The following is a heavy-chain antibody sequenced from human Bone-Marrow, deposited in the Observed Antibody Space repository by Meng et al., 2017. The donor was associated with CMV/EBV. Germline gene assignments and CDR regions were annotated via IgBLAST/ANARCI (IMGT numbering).Heavy chain of an antibody. CDR1: GDSVRSGDDY. Sequence: SETLSLTCTVAGDSVRSGDDYWTWIRQPPGKGLEWIGNIHSSGSANYSPSLKSRVIMSVVTSKNQFSLKVSSVTASDTAVYYCAGDIPAYGMDVWGRGTTVTVSS. J-gene: IGHJ6*02. D-gene: IGHD2-21*01. CDR3: AGDIPAYGMDV. CDR2: IHSSGSA. V-gene: IGHV4-30-4*08.